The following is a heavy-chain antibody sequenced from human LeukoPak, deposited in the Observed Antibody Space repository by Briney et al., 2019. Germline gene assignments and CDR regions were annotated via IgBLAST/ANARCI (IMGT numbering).Heavy chain of an antibody. CDR3: ARDNLRDGSGSYYKKAPGRGWFDP. Sequence: PGGSLRLSCAASGFTFSSYAMSWVRQAPGKGLEWVSAISGSGGSTYYADSVKGRFTISRDNSKNTLYLQMNSLRAEDTAVYYCARDNLRDGSGSYYKKAPGRGWFDPWGQGTLVTVSS. CDR1: GFTFSSYA. CDR2: ISGSGGST. J-gene: IGHJ5*02. V-gene: IGHV3-23*01. D-gene: IGHD3-10*01.